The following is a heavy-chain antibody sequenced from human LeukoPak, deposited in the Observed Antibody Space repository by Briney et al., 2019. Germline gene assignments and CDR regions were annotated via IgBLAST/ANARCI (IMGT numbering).Heavy chain of an antibody. V-gene: IGHV4-34*01. Sequence: SETLSLTCAVYGGSFSGYYWSWIRQPPGRGLEWIGEINHSGSTNYNPSLKSRVTISVDTSKNQFSLKLSSVTAADTAVYYCAKDRERYSSSFDYWGQGTLVTVSS. CDR2: INHSGST. CDR3: AKDRERYSSSFDY. CDR1: GGSFSGYY. J-gene: IGHJ4*02. D-gene: IGHD6-6*01.